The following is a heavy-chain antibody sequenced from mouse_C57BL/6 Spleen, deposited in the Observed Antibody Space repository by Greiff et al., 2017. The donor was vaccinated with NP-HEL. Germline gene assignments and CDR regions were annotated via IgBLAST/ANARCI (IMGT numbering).Heavy chain of an antibody. CDR1: GYTFTSYW. CDR3: ARDDGYYDYFDY. CDR2: IYPGSGST. V-gene: IGHV1-55*01. D-gene: IGHD2-3*01. Sequence: QVQLQQPGAELVKPGASVKMSCKASGYTFTSYWITWVKQRPGQGLEWIGDIYPGSGSTNYNEKFKSKATLTVDTSSSTAYMQLTSLTSEDSAVYYCARDDGYYDYFDYWGQGTTLTDSS. J-gene: IGHJ2*01.